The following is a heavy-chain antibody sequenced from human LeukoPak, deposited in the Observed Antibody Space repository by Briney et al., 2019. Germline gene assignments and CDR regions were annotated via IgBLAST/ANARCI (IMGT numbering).Heavy chain of an antibody. Sequence: SETLSLTCGVSGASVSSIGYSWSWMRQPPGRGLEWIGYIYQSGSTSYNPSLQSRVTISIDRSKNQFSLNLSSVTAADTAVYYCARGRGSSWYYFDSWGQGTLVTVSS. CDR2: IYQSGST. V-gene: IGHV4-30-2*01. CDR3: ARGRGSSWYYFDS. CDR1: GASVSSIGYS. D-gene: IGHD6-13*01. J-gene: IGHJ4*02.